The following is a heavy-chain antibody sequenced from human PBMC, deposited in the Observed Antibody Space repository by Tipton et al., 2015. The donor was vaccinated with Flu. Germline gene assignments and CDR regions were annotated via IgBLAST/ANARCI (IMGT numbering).Heavy chain of an antibody. J-gene: IGHJ6*02. CDR1: GYTFTSYY. Sequence: QSGAEVKKPGASVKVSCKASGYTFTSYYMHWVRQAPGQGLEWMGIINPSGGSTSYAQKFQGRVTMTRDTSTSTVYMELSSLISEDTAVYSCASSSINYYYGMDVWGQGTTVTVSS. CDR2: INPSGGST. D-gene: IGHD6-6*01. CDR3: ASSSINYYYGMDV. V-gene: IGHV1-46*03.